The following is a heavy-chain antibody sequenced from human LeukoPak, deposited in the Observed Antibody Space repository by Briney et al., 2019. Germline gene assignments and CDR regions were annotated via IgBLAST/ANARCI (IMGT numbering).Heavy chain of an antibody. CDR2: IYYSGST. CDR3: ARRMGVPNNWLDP. D-gene: IGHD2-2*01. V-gene: IGHV4-39*07. CDR1: GGSISSSSYY. J-gene: IGHJ5*02. Sequence: PSETLSLTCTVSGGSISSSSYYWGWIRQPPGKGLEWIGSIYYSGSTYYNPSLKSRVTISVDTSKNQFSLKLSSVTAADTAVYYCARRMGVPNNWLDPWGQGTLVTVSS.